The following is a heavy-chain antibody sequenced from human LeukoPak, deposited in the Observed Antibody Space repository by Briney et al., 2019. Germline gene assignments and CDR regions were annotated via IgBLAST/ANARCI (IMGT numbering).Heavy chain of an antibody. D-gene: IGHD3-3*01. CDR2: IIPIFGTA. CDR3: ARGPEWGYNGYFDY. Sequence: SVKVSCKASGGTFSSYAISWVRQAPGQGLEWMGGIIPIFGTANYAQKFQGRVTITADESTSTAYMELSSLRSEDTAVYYCARGPEWGYNGYFDYWGQGTLVTVSS. J-gene: IGHJ4*02. V-gene: IGHV1-69*01. CDR1: GGTFSSYA.